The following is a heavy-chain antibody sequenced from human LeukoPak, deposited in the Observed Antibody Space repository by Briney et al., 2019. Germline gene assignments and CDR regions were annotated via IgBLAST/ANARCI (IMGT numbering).Heavy chain of an antibody. CDR3: ASDQRYAFDY. D-gene: IGHD3-9*01. CDR2: IGDSGGST. J-gene: IGHJ4*02. CDR1: GFTFSSYA. V-gene: IGHV3-23*01. Sequence: GGSLRLSCAASGFTFSSYAMSWVRQAPGKGLEWVSVIGDSGGSTYYADSVKGRFTISRDNSKNTLYLHMNSLRDDDTAVYYCASDQRYAFDYWGQGILVTVSS.